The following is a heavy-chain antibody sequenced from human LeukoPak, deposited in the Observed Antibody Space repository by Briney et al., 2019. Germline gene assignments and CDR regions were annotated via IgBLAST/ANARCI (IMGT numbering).Heavy chain of an antibody. V-gene: IGHV3-7*01. CDR1: GFTFSINW. D-gene: IGHD5-24*01. CDR2: INEGGSEK. J-gene: IGHJ4*02. Sequence: PGGSLRLSCAASGFTFSINWMSWVRQAPGKGLEWVANINEGGSEKYYVDSVKGRFTISRDNAKNSLYVQLNSLRAEDTAVYYCAREPTRDGYNYFDYWGQGTLVTVSS. CDR3: AREPTRDGYNYFDY.